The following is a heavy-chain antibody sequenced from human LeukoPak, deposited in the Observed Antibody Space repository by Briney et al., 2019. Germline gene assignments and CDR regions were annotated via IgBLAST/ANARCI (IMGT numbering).Heavy chain of an antibody. CDR2: IQYTGSN. CDR3: ASLYYFDSSGQPNPFDY. Sequence: SETLSLTCTVSGGSISGYYWHWIRQPPGKGLEWIGYIQYTGSNNYNPSLKSRVTMSLDTSKTQISLKLNSVTAADTAVYYCASLYYFDSSGQPNPFDYWGQGALVTVSS. CDR1: GGSISGYY. J-gene: IGHJ4*02. D-gene: IGHD3-22*01. V-gene: IGHV4-59*01.